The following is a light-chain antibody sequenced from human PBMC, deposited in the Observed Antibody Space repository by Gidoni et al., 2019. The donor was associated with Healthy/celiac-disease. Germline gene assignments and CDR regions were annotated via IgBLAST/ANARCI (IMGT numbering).Light chain of an antibody. CDR3: QQSYSTPVT. CDR2: AAS. CDR1: QSISSY. J-gene: IGKJ4*01. Sequence: DIQMTQSPSSLSASVGDRVTITCRASQSISSYLNWYQQNPGKAPKLLIYAASSLQSGVPSRFSGSGSGTDFTLTIRSLQPEDFATYYCQQSYSTPVTFGGGTKVEIK. V-gene: IGKV1-39*01.